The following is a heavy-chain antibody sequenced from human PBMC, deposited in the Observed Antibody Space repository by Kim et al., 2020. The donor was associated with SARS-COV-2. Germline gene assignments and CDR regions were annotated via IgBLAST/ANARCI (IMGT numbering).Heavy chain of an antibody. CDR2: ST. J-gene: IGHJ4*02. D-gene: IGHD3-16*01. Sequence: STNYNPSLKSRVTISVDKSKNQFSLKLSSVTAADTAVYYCARAPRYDFDYWGQGTLVTVSS. CDR3: ARAPRYDFDY. V-gene: IGHV4-4*02.